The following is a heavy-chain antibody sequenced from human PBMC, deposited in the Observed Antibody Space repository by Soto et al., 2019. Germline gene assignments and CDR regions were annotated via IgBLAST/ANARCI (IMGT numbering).Heavy chain of an antibody. CDR1: GGSTSSYY. Sequence: SETLSLTCTVSGGSTSSYYWGWIRQPPGKGLEWIGSIYYSGNTNYNPSLNSRVTISVDTSKNQFSLRLSSVTAADTAVYYCARVSGSYYQVYYFDYWGQGTLVTVSS. J-gene: IGHJ4*02. CDR3: ARVSGSYYQVYYFDY. D-gene: IGHD1-26*01. CDR2: IYYSGNT. V-gene: IGHV4-59*01.